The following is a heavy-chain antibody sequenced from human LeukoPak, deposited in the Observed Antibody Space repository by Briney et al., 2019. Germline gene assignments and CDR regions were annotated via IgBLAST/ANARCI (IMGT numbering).Heavy chain of an antibody. CDR2: INQDGGEK. CDR1: GFTFSSYW. J-gene: IGHJ4*02. Sequence: GGSLRLSCAASGFTFSSYWMSWVRQAPGKGLEWVANINQDGGEKYYVDSVKGRFTVSRDNAKNSLYLQMNSLRAEDTAVYYCARDDDFWSGYYYFDYWGQGTLVTVSS. V-gene: IGHV3-7*01. CDR3: ARDDDFWSGYYYFDY. D-gene: IGHD3-3*01.